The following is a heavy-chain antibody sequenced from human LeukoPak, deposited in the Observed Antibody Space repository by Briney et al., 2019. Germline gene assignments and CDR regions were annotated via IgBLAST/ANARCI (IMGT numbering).Heavy chain of an antibody. CDR1: GYTFTNYG. Sequence: ASVKVSCKASGYTFTNYGISWVRQAPGQGLEWMGWISAYNGNTNYAQKLQGRVTMTTDTSTSTAYMELRSLRSDDTAVYYCARVFTISSGWYRSFDYWGQGTLVTVSS. CDR3: ARVFTISSGWYRSFDY. J-gene: IGHJ4*02. D-gene: IGHD6-19*01. CDR2: ISAYNGNT. V-gene: IGHV1-18*01.